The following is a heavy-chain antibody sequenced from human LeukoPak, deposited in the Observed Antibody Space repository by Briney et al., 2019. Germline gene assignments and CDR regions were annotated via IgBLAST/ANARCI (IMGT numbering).Heavy chain of an antibody. V-gene: IGHV3-23*01. D-gene: IGHD3-16*02. J-gene: IGHJ6*03. CDR2: ISGSGGST. CDR1: GFTFSSYA. Sequence: AGGSLRLSCAASGFTFSSYAMSWVRQAPGKGLEWVSAISGSGGSTYYADSVKGRFTISRDNSKNTLYLQMNSLRAEDTAVYYCAKDLRGLSTLYYYYMDDWGKGTTVTVSS. CDR3: AKDLRGLSTLYYYYMDD.